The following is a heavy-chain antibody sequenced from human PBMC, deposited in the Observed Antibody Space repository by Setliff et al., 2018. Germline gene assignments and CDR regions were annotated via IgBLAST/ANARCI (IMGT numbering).Heavy chain of an antibody. Sequence: SGYIFTNYWIGWVRQMPGKGLEWMGVIYPGDSDTRYSPSFQGQVTISADKSINTAYLQWSSLKASDTAIYYCTRHEDRNKCTSSSCYRENDAFDVWGQGAMVTVSS. CDR3: TRHEDRNKCTSSSCYRENDAFDV. CDR2: IYPGDSDT. V-gene: IGHV5-51*01. D-gene: IGHD2-2*01. CDR1: GYIFTNYW. J-gene: IGHJ3*01.